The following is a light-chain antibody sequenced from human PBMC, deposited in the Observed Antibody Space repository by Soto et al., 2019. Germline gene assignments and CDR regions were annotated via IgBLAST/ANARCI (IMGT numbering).Light chain of an antibody. CDR1: QGIGDT. J-gene: IGKJ4*01. V-gene: IGKV3-15*01. Sequence: EVVMGQSPATMSVSPGEGARLSCMASQGIGDTLAWYQHKPGQTPRLLIYDTSTRATGFPTRFSGSRSGAEFTLTINSLQSEDFAVYYCQPYNNWPLTFGGGTKVDIK. CDR2: DTS. CDR3: QPYNNWPLT.